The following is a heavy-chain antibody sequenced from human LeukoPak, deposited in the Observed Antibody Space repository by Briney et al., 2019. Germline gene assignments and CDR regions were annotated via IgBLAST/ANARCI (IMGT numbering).Heavy chain of an antibody. V-gene: IGHV3-30*03. CDR2: ISYDGSNK. CDR1: GFTFSSYG. D-gene: IGHD1-1*01. CDR3: ASGKLYFDY. Sequence: PGGSLRLSCAASGFTFSSYGMHWVRQAPGKGLEWVAVISYDGSNKYYADSVKGRFTISRDNSKNTLYLQMNSLRAEDTAVYYCASGKLYFDYWGQGTLVTVSS. J-gene: IGHJ4*02.